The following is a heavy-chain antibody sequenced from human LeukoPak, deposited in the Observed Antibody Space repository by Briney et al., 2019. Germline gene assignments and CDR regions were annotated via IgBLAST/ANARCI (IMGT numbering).Heavy chain of an antibody. V-gene: IGHV1-18*01. Sequence: ASVKVSCKASGYTFTSFGISWVRQAPGQGLEWMGWISAYSGNTNYAQKFQGRVTMTRDTSTSTAYMELTSLRSDDTAVYYCARDLYSSSWPDYWGQGTLVTVSS. J-gene: IGHJ4*02. CDR3: ARDLYSSSWPDY. D-gene: IGHD6-13*01. CDR1: GYTFTSFG. CDR2: ISAYSGNT.